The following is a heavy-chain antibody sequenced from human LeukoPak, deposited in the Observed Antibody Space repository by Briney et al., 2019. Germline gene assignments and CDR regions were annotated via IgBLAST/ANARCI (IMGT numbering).Heavy chain of an antibody. Sequence: SQTLSLTCTVSGGSISIGDYYWSWIRQPPGNGLDSIGYIYYSGGTYYNPSLKSRVTISVDTSKNQFSLKLSSVTAADTAVYYCARDGSGYVNYYYYGMDVWGQGTTVTVSS. CDR1: GGSISIGDYY. CDR2: IYYSGGT. V-gene: IGHV4-30-4*01. D-gene: IGHD3-22*01. CDR3: ARDGSGYVNYYYYGMDV. J-gene: IGHJ6*02.